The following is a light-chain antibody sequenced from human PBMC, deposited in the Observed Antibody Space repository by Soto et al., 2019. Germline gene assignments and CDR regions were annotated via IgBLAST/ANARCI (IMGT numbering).Light chain of an antibody. CDR1: SSDVGGYNY. CDR2: EVS. CDR3: SSYAVTNSFV. V-gene: IGLV2-8*01. Sequence: QSALPKHHSASGSPGQSVTISCAGTSSDVGGYNYVSWYQQHPGKAPKVIIYEVSKRPSGGPDRFSGSKSGSTASLTVSGLQAEDEPDYYCSSYAVTNSFVFGSGTKVTVL. J-gene: IGLJ1*01.